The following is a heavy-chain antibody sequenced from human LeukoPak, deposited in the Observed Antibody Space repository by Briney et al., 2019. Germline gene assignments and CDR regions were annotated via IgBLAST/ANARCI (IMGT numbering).Heavy chain of an antibody. Sequence: GGSLRLSCAASGFTFSGYGMHWVRQAPGKGLEWVAFIHYDGARSYYADSVKGRFTIPRDNSRNTLYLQMNSLRPEDTAVYYCARDRHIAAAGYYFDYWGQGTLVTVSS. CDR3: ARDRHIAAAGYYFDY. CDR1: GFTFSGYG. V-gene: IGHV3-30*02. J-gene: IGHJ4*02. D-gene: IGHD6-25*01. CDR2: IHYDGARS.